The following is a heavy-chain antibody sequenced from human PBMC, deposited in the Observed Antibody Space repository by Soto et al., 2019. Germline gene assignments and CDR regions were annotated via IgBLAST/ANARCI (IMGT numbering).Heavy chain of an antibody. CDR2: INSDGSST. CDR1: GFTFSTFW. V-gene: IGHV3-74*01. CDR3: ARDFEY. Sequence: GGSLRLSCETSGFTFSTFWMHWVRQAPGKGLVWVSRINSDGSSTNYADSVKGRVTISRDNAKNMLYLQMNSLRAEDTAVYYCARDFEYWGQGTLVTVSS. J-gene: IGHJ4*02.